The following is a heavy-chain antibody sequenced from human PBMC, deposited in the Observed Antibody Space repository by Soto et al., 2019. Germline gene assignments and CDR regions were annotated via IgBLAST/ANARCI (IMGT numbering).Heavy chain of an antibody. J-gene: IGHJ4*02. V-gene: IGHV1-2*02. Sequence: QMQLVQSGAEARKPGASVKVSCKTSGYTFTGYYLHWVRQAPGRGLEWVGWINPKTGDTNNAQKFQGRVTMTTDTSIITGYMELSGLKSDDTAGYYCVTADHLVRWGQGTRVTVSS. CDR2: INPKTGDT. CDR1: GYTFTGYY. D-gene: IGHD6-6*01. CDR3: VTADHLVR.